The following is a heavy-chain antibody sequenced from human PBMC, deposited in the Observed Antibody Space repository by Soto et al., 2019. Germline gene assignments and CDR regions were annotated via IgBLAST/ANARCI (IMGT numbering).Heavy chain of an antibody. CDR2: IWYDGSNK. V-gene: IGHV3-33*01. J-gene: IGHJ6*02. CDR1: GFTFSSYG. D-gene: IGHD3-22*01. CDR3: ARDGNYYDSSGSIAPPWYYGMDV. Sequence: PGGSLRLSCAASGFTFSSYGMHWVRQAPGKGLEWVAVIWYDGSNKYYADSVKGRFTISRDNSKNTLYLQMNSLRAEDTAVYYCARDGNYYDSSGSIAPPWYYGMDVWGQGTTVTVSS.